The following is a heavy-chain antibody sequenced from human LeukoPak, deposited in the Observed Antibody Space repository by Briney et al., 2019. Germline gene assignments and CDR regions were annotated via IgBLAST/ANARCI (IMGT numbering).Heavy chain of an antibody. D-gene: IGHD6-19*01. CDR2: IYSGGST. J-gene: IGHJ4*02. V-gene: IGHV3-53*04. CDR1: GGSISGYY. Sequence: ETLSLTCTVSGGSISGYYWSWVRQAPGKGLEWVSVIYSGGSTYYADSVKGRFTISRHNSKNTLYLQMNSLRAEDTAVYYCARGASVAGTLYWGQGTLVTVSS. CDR3: ARGASVAGTLY.